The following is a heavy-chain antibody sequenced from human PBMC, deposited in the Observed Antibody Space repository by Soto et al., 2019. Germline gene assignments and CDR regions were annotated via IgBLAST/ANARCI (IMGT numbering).Heavy chain of an antibody. CDR3: ARWDSDSSPLRSGYFDY. J-gene: IGHJ4*02. D-gene: IGHD6-25*01. Sequence: GASVKVSCKASGGTFSSYAISWVRQAPGQGLEWMGGIIPIFGTANYAQKFQGRVTITADESTSTAYMELSSLRSEDTAVYYCARWDSDSSPLRSGYFDYWGQGPLVTVSS. CDR2: IIPIFGTA. V-gene: IGHV1-69*13. CDR1: GGTFSSYA.